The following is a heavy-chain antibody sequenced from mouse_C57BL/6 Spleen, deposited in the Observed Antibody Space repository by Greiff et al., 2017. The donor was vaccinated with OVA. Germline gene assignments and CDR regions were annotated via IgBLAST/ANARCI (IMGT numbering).Heavy chain of an antibody. J-gene: IGHJ4*01. CDR3: AIGIYYYGSSYVYAMDY. Sequence: QVQLQQPGAELVKPGASVKVSCKASGYTFTSYWMHWVKQRPGQGLEWIGRIHPSDSDTNYNQKFKGKATLTVDKSSSTAYMQLSSLTSEDSAVYYWAIGIYYYGSSYVYAMDYWGQGTSVTVSS. CDR2: IHPSDSDT. CDR1: GYTFTSYW. D-gene: IGHD1-1*01. V-gene: IGHV1-74*01.